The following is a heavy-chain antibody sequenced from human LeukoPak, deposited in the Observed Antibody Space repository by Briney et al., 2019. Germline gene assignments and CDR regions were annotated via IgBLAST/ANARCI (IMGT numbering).Heavy chain of an antibody. CDR2: ISSSSSYI. Sequence: GGSLRLSCAASGFTFSSYSMNWVRQAPGKGLEWVSSISSSSSYIYYADSVKGRFTISRDNAKNSLYPQMNSLRAEDTAVYYCAPDSGSYSLNYWGQGTLVTVSS. V-gene: IGHV3-21*01. CDR3: APDSGSYSLNY. J-gene: IGHJ4*02. D-gene: IGHD1-26*01. CDR1: GFTFSSYS.